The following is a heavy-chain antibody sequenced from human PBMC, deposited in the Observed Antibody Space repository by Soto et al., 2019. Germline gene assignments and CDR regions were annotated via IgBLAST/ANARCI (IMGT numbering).Heavy chain of an antibody. Sequence: SETLSLTCAVYGGSCSGYYWTWIRQPPGTGLEWIGEINHSGSTNYNPSLKSRVTISVDTSKNQFSLKLTSVTAADTAVYYCAKDGAIAAADYFFDYWGQGSLVTVSS. CDR2: INHSGST. D-gene: IGHD6-13*01. CDR1: GGSCSGYY. J-gene: IGHJ4*02. V-gene: IGHV4-34*01. CDR3: AKDGAIAAADYFFDY.